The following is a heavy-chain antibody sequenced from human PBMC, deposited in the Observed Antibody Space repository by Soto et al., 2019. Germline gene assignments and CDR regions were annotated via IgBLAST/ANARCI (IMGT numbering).Heavy chain of an antibody. J-gene: IGHJ6*02. Sequence: GASVKVSCKASGGTFSSYAISWVRQAPGQGLEWMGGIIPIFGTANYAQKFQGRVTITADESTSTAYMELSSLRSEDTAVYYCAIERGYSYGYSPGQYYYGMDVWGQGTTVTVSS. D-gene: IGHD5-18*01. CDR2: IIPIFGTA. V-gene: IGHV1-69*13. CDR1: GGTFSSYA. CDR3: AIERGYSYGYSPGQYYYGMDV.